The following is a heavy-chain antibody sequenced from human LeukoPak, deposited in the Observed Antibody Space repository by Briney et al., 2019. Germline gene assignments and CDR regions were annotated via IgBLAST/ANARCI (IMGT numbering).Heavy chain of an antibody. Sequence: SVKVSCKTSGGTFSSYAINWVRQAPGQGLEWMGGIIPIFGTANYAQKFQGRVTITADESTSTAYMELSSLRSEDTAVYYCARGSTGIYYYYGMDVWGQGTTVTVSS. D-gene: IGHD3-10*01. CDR2: IIPIFGTA. V-gene: IGHV1-69*13. J-gene: IGHJ6*02. CDR1: GGTFSSYA. CDR3: ARGSTGIYYYYGMDV.